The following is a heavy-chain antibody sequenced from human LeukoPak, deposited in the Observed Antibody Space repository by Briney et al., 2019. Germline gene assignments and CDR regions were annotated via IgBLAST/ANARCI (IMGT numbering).Heavy chain of an antibody. J-gene: IGHJ4*02. CDR3: ARHRSKWLQSSFDY. V-gene: IGHV4-39*01. CDR2: IFYSGNT. Sequence: PSETLFLTCTVSGGSINSSSYYWGWIRQPPGKGLEWIGSIFYSGNTYDNPSLKSRVTISVDTSKNQFSLKLNSVTAADTAVYYCARHRSKWLQSSFDYWGQGTLVTVSS. D-gene: IGHD5-24*01. CDR1: GGSINSSSYY.